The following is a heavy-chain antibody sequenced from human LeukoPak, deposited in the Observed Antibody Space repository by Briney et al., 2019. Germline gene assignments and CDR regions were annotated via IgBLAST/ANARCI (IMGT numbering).Heavy chain of an antibody. CDR2: ISWNSGSI. CDR1: GFTFDDYA. D-gene: IGHD2/OR15-2a*01. J-gene: IGHJ6*02. Sequence: GGSLRLSCAASGFTFDDYAMHWVRQAPGKGLEWVSGISWNSGSIGYADSVKGRFTISRDNAKNSLYLQMNSLRAEDTAVYYCAKVSDYYYGMDVWGQGTTVTVSS. V-gene: IGHV3-9*01. CDR3: AKVSDYYYGMDV.